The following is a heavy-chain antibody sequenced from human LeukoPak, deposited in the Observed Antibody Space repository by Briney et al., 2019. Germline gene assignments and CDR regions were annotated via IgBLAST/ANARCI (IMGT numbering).Heavy chain of an antibody. D-gene: IGHD5-18*01. CDR2: ISSSGSYI. CDR1: GFTFSDYY. J-gene: IGHJ6*03. CDR3: AKDIGRVNTASTYMDV. Sequence: TGGSLRLSCAASGFTFSDYYMSWIRQAPGKGLEGVSYISSSGSYIYYADSVKGRFTISRDNAKNSLYLQMNSLRVEDTALYYCAKDIGRVNTASTYMDVWGKGTTVTISS. V-gene: IGHV3-11*01.